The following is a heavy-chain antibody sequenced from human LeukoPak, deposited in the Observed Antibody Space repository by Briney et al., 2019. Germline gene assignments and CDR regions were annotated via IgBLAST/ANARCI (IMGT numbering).Heavy chain of an antibody. V-gene: IGHV1-2*02. D-gene: IGHD6-13*01. CDR2: VNPDSGGT. J-gene: IGHJ4*02. CDR1: GYIFIGYY. CDR3: ARAGAGTKRGLDY. Sequence: ASVKVSCKGSGYIFIGYYVDWVRQAPGQGLEWMGWVNPDSGGTKYAQNFQGRVTMTRDTSINTAYMELSGLRSDDTAVYYCARAGAGTKRGLDYWGQGTLVTVSS.